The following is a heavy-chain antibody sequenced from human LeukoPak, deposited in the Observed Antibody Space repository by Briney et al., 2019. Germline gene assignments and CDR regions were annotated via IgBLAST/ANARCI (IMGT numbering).Heavy chain of an antibody. CDR2: IYYSGST. Sequence: VKPSETLSFTCTVSGGSISSSSYYWGWIRQPPGKGLEWIGSIYYSGSTYYNPSLKSRVTISVDTSKNQFSLKLTSVTAADTAVYYCARRLAGTEDYWGQGTLVTVSS. J-gene: IGHJ4*02. CDR3: ARRLAGTEDY. V-gene: IGHV4-39*01. D-gene: IGHD6-13*01. CDR1: GGSISSSSYY.